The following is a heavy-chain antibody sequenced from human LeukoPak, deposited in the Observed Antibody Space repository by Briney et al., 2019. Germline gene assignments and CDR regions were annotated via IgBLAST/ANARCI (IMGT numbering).Heavy chain of an antibody. D-gene: IGHD3-10*01. V-gene: IGHV1-2*02. CDR1: GYTFTGYY. Sequence: GASVKVSCKASGYTFTGYYIHWVRQGPGQGLEWMGGINPNSGVTNYAQKFQGRVTMSRDTSISTAYMELSRLTSDDTAVYYCARVGAYGSGSYLVYWGQGTLVTVSS. CDR3: ARVGAYGSGSYLVY. CDR2: INPNSGVT. J-gene: IGHJ4*02.